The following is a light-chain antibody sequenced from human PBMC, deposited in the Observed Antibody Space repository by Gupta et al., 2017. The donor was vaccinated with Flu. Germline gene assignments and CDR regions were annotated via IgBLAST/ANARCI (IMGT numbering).Light chain of an antibody. V-gene: IGLV2-23*02. CDR1: TSDVGRYDR. Sequence: SITISCTGTTSDVGRYDRVSWYQHHPGRAPKVLMYEVTQRPSGVSNRFSGSRSGDTASLTISGLQAEDEADYYCCSYTGGSTVVFGGGTKLTVL. CDR3: CSYTGGSTVV. CDR2: EVT. J-gene: IGLJ3*02.